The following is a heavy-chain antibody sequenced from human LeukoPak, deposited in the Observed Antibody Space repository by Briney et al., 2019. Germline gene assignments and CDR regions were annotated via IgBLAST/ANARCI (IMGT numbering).Heavy chain of an antibody. CDR2: INPNSGGT. Sequence: ASVKVSCKASGYTFTSYGISWVRQAPGQGLEWMGWINPNSGGTNYAQKFQGRVTMTRDTSISTAYMELSRLRSGDTAVYYCASHSSGWYVDLDYWGQGTLVTVSS. D-gene: IGHD6-19*01. CDR3: ASHSSGWYVDLDY. CDR1: GYTFTSYG. J-gene: IGHJ4*02. V-gene: IGHV1-2*02.